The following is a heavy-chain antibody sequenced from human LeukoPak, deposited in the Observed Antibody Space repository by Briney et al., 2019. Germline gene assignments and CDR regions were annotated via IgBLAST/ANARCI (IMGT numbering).Heavy chain of an antibody. CDR1: GLTFSNAW. CDR3: TTWGYSGIYSPFGY. CDR2: IKSKTDGGTT. V-gene: IGHV3-15*01. Sequence: PGGSLRLSCAASGLTFSNAWMSWVRQAPGKGLEWVGRIKSKTDGGTTDYATPVKGRFSISRDDSKSTLYLQMHSLKTEDTAMYYCTTWGYSGIYSPFGYWGQGTLVTVSS. D-gene: IGHD1-26*01. J-gene: IGHJ4*02.